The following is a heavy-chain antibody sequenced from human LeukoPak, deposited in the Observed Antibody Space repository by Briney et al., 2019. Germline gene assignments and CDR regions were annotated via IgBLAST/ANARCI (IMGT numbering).Heavy chain of an antibody. V-gene: IGHV5-51*01. CDR3: ARHAWWKDDWFDP. Sequence: GESLKISCKGSGYSFTRYWIGWVRQMPGKGLEWMGIIDPGDSDTRYSPSFQGQVTMSADKSISIAYLQWSSLKASDTAMYYCARHAWWKDDWFDPWGQGTLVTVSS. J-gene: IGHJ5*02. CDR1: GYSFTRYW. CDR2: IDPGDSDT. D-gene: IGHD2-8*02.